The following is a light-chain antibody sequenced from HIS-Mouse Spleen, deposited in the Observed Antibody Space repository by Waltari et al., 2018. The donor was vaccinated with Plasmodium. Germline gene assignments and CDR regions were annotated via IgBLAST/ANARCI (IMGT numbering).Light chain of an antibody. Sequence: QPALTQPASVSGSPGQSITISCTGTSSDVGGYNYVSWYQQHPGKAPNLMIYEVSNRPSGVSNRFSGSKSGNTASLTISGLQAEDEADYYCSSYTSSSTLVFGGGTKLTVL. CDR2: EVS. CDR1: SSDVGGYNY. V-gene: IGLV2-14*01. J-gene: IGLJ2*01. CDR3: SSYTSSSTLV.